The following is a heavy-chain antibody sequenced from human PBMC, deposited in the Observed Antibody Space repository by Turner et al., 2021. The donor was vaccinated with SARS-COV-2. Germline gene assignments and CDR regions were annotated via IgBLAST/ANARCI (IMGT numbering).Heavy chain of an antibody. J-gene: IGHJ4*02. CDR3: VKAGGGYYYDSSGTGTDYFDY. CDR1: VFTFSSYA. V-gene: IGHV3-64D*06. CDR2: ISSSGDST. D-gene: IGHD3-22*01. Sequence: EVQLVESGGGLVQPGGSLRLTCSASVFTFSSYAMHWGRQAQGKGLEYVSAISSSGDSTYYADAVKGRFTIARDNSKNTLYLQMSRLRAEDTAVYYCVKAGGGYYYDSSGTGTDYFDYWGQGTLVTVSS.